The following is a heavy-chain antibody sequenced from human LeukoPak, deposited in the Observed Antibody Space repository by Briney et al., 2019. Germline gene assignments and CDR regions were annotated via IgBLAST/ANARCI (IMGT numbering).Heavy chain of an antibody. CDR3: ARAITEAGTIYFAY. CDR2: ISGYNGNT. CDR1: GYTFSSYG. J-gene: IGHJ4*02. Sequence: ASVKVSCKSSGYTFSSYGINWVRQAPGQGLEWMGCISGYNGNTDYAQKLQGRVTVTTDTSTSTAYMELRSLRSDDTAVYYCARAITEAGTIYFAYWGQGTLVTVSS. V-gene: IGHV1-18*01. D-gene: IGHD6-19*01.